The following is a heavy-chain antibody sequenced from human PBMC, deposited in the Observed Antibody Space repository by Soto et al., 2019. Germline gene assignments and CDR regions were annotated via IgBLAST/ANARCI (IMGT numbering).Heavy chain of an antibody. CDR2: IYHIGST. J-gene: IGHJ6*02. D-gene: IGHD1-26*01. CDR3: ARVSGSYYYGMDV. CDR1: GGSIGRINW. Sequence: QVQLQESGPGLVKPSGTLSLTCAFPGGSIGRINWWSWVRQPPGKGLEWIGEIYHIGSTNYNPSLKSRVTISVDKSKNQFSLKLSSVIAADTAVYYCARVSGSYYYGMDVWGQGTTVTVSS. V-gene: IGHV4-4*02.